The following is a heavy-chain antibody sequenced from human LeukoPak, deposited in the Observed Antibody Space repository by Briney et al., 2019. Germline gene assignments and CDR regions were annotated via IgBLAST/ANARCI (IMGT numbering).Heavy chain of an antibody. V-gene: IGHV3-30-3*01. CDR1: GFTFSSYA. CDR3: ARGTSSGYSYGYLGAFDI. Sequence: GGSLRLSCTASGFTFSSYAMHWVRQAPGKGLEWVAVISYDGSNKYYADSVKGRFTISRDNSKNTLYLQMNSLRAEDTAVYYCARGTSSGYSYGYLGAFDIWGQGTMVTVSS. D-gene: IGHD5-18*01. CDR2: ISYDGSNK. J-gene: IGHJ3*02.